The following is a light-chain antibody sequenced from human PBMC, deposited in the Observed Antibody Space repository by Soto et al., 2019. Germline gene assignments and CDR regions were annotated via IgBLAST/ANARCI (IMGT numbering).Light chain of an antibody. CDR1: QSISSW. CDR2: KAS. J-gene: IGKJ1*01. V-gene: IGKV1-5*03. Sequence: DIQMTQSPSTLSASVGDRVTITCRASQSISSWLAWYQQKPGKAPKLLIYKASSLESGDPTRFSGSGSGTEFTLTIRSLQPDDFATYSCQQYNSYSWTFGQGTKEEIK. CDR3: QQYNSYSWT.